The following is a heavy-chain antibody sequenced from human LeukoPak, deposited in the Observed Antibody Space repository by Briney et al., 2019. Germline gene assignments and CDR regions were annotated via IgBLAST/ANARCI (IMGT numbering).Heavy chain of an antibody. CDR3: ATISVYYYDSSGYSPLDR. CDR2: INAMSTTI. D-gene: IGHD3-22*01. J-gene: IGHJ5*02. Sequence: GGSLRLSCEASGFVFSSYSMNWVRQAPGKGLEWVSHINAMSTTIYYADSVKGRFTISRDNAKNSLHLQVDSLRAEDTAMYYCATISVYYYDSSGYSPLDRWGQGTLVTVSS. V-gene: IGHV3-48*04. CDR1: GFVFSSYS.